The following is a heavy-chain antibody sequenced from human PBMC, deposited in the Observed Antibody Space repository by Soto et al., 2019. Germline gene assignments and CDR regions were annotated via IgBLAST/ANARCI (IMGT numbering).Heavy chain of an antibody. CDR3: ARHSPYCGGDCYSYDY. J-gene: IGHJ4*02. V-gene: IGHV4-59*08. CDR2: IYYSGST. Sequence: SETLSLTCTFSGGSISSYYWIWIRQPPGKGLEWIGYIYYSGSTNYNPSLKSRVTISVDTSKNQFSLKLSSVTAADTAVYYCARHSPYCGGDCYSYDYWGQGTLVTV. D-gene: IGHD2-21*02. CDR1: GGSISSYY.